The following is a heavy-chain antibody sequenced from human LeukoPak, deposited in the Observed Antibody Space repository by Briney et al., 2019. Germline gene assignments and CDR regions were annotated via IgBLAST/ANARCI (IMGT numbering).Heavy chain of an antibody. CDR3: TTDRMIYATNWAVSWFDP. D-gene: IGHD2-8*01. J-gene: IGHJ5*02. Sequence: GGSLRLSYAASGITFTNAWLTWVRQAPGKGLEWVGRVKTKGDGGAADYAAPVKGRFTISRDDSTKTLYLQMSSLKTEDTAVYYCTTDRMIYATNWAVSWFDPWGQGTLVTVSS. V-gene: IGHV3-15*01. CDR1: GITFTNAW. CDR2: VKTKGDGGAA.